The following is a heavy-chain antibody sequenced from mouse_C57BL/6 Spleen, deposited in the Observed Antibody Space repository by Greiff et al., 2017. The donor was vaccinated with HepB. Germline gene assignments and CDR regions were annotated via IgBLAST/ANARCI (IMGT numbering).Heavy chain of an antibody. Sequence: QVQLQQSGAELVKPGASVKISCKASGYAFSSYWMNWVKQRPGKGLEWIGQIYPGDGDTNYNGKFKGKATLTADKSSSTAYMQLSSLTSEDSAVYFCARWVLRNYAMDYWGQGTSVTVSS. CDR1: GYAFSSYW. CDR3: ARWVLRNYAMDY. CDR2: IYPGDGDT. J-gene: IGHJ4*01. D-gene: IGHD1-1*01. V-gene: IGHV1-80*01.